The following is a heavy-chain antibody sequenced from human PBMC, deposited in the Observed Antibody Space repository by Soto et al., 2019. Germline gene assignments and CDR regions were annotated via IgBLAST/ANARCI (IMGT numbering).Heavy chain of an antibody. J-gene: IGHJ2*01. CDR2: INSSSSYT. CDR3: ARTIVAAGGRRYFDL. Sequence: QVQLGESGGGLVKPGGSLRLSCAASGFTFSDYYMSWIRQAPGKGLEWVSYINSSSSYTNYADSVKGRFTISRDNAKNSLYLQMTRLRAEDTAVYYGARTIVAAGGRRYFDLWGRGTLVTVSS. D-gene: IGHD6-13*01. V-gene: IGHV3-11*05. CDR1: GFTFSDYY.